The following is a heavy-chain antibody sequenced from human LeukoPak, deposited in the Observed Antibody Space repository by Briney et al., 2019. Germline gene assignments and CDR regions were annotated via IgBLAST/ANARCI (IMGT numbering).Heavy chain of an antibody. V-gene: IGHV1-69*13. CDR3: ATTTAIAVPDY. D-gene: IGHD6-19*01. CDR1: GGTFSSYA. CDR2: IIPIFGTA. J-gene: IGHJ4*02. Sequence: GASVKVSCKASGGTFSSYAISWVRQAPGQGLEWMGGIIPIFGTANYAQKFQGRVTITADESTSTAYMELSSLRSEDTAAYYCATTTAIAVPDYWGQGTLVTVSS.